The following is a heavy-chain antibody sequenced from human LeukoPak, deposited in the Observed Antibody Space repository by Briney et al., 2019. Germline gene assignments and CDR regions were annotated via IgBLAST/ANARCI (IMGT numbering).Heavy chain of an antibody. Sequence: PSETLSLTCTVSGGSISSSSYYWGWIRQPPGKGLEWIGSIYYSGSTYYNPSLKSRATISVDTSKTQFSLKLSSVTAADTAVYYCARLGYDSSGYYTPYYFDYWGQGTLVTVSS. CDR3: ARLGYDSSGYYTPYYFDY. V-gene: IGHV4-39*01. J-gene: IGHJ4*02. CDR1: GGSISSSSYY. D-gene: IGHD3-22*01. CDR2: IYYSGST.